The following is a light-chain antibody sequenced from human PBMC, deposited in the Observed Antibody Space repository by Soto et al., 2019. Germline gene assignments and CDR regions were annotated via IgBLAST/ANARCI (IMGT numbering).Light chain of an antibody. V-gene: IGKV3-20*01. Sequence: EIVLTQSPGTLSLSPGERATLSCRASQSVSSSYLAWYQQKPGQAPSLLIYGASSRATGIPDRFSGSGSGTDFTLTISRLEPEDFAVYYCHQSGSSPLTFGGGTKVEIK. CDR1: QSVSSSY. CDR2: GAS. J-gene: IGKJ4*01. CDR3: HQSGSSPLT.